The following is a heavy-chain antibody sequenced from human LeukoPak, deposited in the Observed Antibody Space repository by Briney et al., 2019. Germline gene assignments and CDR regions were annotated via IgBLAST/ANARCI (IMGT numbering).Heavy chain of an antibody. J-gene: IGHJ5*02. CDR2: IRSKAYGGTT. V-gene: IGHV3-49*04. Sequence: GGSLRLSCTASGFTFGDYAMSWVRQAPGKGLEWVGFIRSKAYGGTTEYAASVKGRFTISRDDSKSTAYLQMNSLKTEDTAVYYCTRDDIGSNWFDPWGQGTLVTVSS. D-gene: IGHD2-15*01. CDR3: TRDDIGSNWFDP. CDR1: GFTFGDYA.